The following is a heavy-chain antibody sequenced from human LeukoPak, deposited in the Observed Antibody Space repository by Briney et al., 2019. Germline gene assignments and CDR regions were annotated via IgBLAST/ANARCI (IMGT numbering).Heavy chain of an antibody. Sequence: SEALSLTCVVSGGSIRTYYWSWVRQPPGKGLEWIGYIYYTVCTNHNPSLKSRVTISLDTSRNQFSLKLSSVTAADTAMYYCARGYSGSYSWFDPWGQGTLVTVSS. D-gene: IGHD1-26*01. CDR2: IYYTVCT. CDR3: ARGYSGSYSWFDP. V-gene: IGHV4-59*01. J-gene: IGHJ5*02. CDR1: GGSIRTYY.